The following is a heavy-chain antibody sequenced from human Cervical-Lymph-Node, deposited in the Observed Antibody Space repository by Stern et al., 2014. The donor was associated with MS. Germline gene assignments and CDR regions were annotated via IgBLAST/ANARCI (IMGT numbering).Heavy chain of an antibody. CDR1: GYTFTSYY. D-gene: IGHD6-13*01. CDR2: INPSGGST. Sequence: VQLVESGAEVKKPGASGKVSCKASGYTFTSYYMHWVRQAPGQGLEWMGIINPSGGSTSYAQKFQGRVTMTRDTSTSTVYMELSSLRSEDTAVYYCARFEGGSWYHGALDYWGQGTLVTVSS. V-gene: IGHV1-46*01. J-gene: IGHJ4*02. CDR3: ARFEGGSWYHGALDY.